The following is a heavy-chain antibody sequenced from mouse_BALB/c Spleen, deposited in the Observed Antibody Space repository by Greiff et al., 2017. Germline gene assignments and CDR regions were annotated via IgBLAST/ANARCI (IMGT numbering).Heavy chain of an antibody. D-gene: IGHD2-2*01. V-gene: IGHV14-1*02. J-gene: IGHJ3*01. CDR3: ARRGYDGGLGFAY. CDR1: GFNIKDYY. Sequence: VQLQQSGAELVRPGALVKLSCKASGFNIKDYYMHWVKQRPEQGLEWIGWIDPENGNTIYDPKFQGKASITADTSSNTAYLQLSSLTSEDTAVYYCARRGYDGGLGFAYWGQGTLVTVSA. CDR2: IDPENGNT.